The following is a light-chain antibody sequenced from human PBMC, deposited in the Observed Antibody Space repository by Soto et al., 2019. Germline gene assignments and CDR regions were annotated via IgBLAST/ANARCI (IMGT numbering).Light chain of an antibody. V-gene: IGLV2-23*02. CDR1: SSDVGSYNL. Sequence: QSALTQPASVSGSPGQSITISCTGTSSDVGSYNLVSWYQQHPGKAPKLMIYEVSKRPSGVSNRFSGSKSGNTASLTISGLQAEDEADYYWCSYAGSSTFLYVFGTGTKVTVL. J-gene: IGLJ1*01. CDR3: CSYAGSSTFLYV. CDR2: EVS.